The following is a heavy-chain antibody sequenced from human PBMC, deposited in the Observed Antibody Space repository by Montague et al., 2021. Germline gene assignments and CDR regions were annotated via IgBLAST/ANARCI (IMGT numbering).Heavy chain of an antibody. CDR1: VDSFTDYY. CDR3: VAIKWERQTRNYFEQ. V-gene: IGHV4-34*01. CDR2: TNHRGTT. J-gene: IGHJ4*02. D-gene: IGHD1-26*01. Sequence: SETLSLTCDIYVDSFTDYYWGWIRQTPGKGLEWIGETNHRGTTKSNPSLKTRVSLSLDTSKSQLSLTLQSVAAADTAVYYCVAIKWERQTRNYFEQWGPGILGSVSS.